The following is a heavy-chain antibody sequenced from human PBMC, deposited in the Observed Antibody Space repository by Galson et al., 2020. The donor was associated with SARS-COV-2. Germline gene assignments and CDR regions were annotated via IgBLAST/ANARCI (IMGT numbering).Heavy chain of an antibody. V-gene: IGHV3-21*01. D-gene: IGHD1-7*01. J-gene: IGHJ4*02. Sequence: GGSLRLSCAASGFTFSSYSMNWVRQAPGKGLEWVSSISSSSSYIYYADSVKGRFTTSRDNAKNSLYLQMNSLRAEDTAVYYCARDRGITGTTSGDYWGQGTLVTVSS. CDR1: GFTFSSYS. CDR2: ISSSSSYI. CDR3: ARDRGITGTTSGDY.